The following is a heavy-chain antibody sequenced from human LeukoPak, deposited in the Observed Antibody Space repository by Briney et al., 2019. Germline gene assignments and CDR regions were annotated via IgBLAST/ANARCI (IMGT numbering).Heavy chain of an antibody. J-gene: IGHJ5*02. CDR1: GASVSSASY. D-gene: IGHD1-26*01. V-gene: IGHV4-61*01. CDR3: ARSRAFNSGAFDP. Sequence: SETLSLTCTVSGASVSSASYWTWIRQPPGKGVEWIAHIYSGVNTNYNPSLKSRVTISVDTSKNQFSLRLNSVTAADTAVYYCARSRAFNSGAFDPWGQGSLVTVSS. CDR2: IYSGVNT.